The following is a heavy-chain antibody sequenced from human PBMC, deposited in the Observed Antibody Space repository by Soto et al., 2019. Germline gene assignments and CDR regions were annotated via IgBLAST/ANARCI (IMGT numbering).Heavy chain of an antibody. Sequence: QVQLMQSGTEVKEPGASVNLSCKASGHTFSSSYIHWVRQAPGQGLEWMGIMNPSGDRTNYAPNYQGRVTMTRDTGKSTAYMELSSLSFEDTDDYYCARGRGYSGDDLQEDGFDIWGQGTIVTVS. CDR3: ARGRGYSGDDLQEDGFDI. CDR1: GHTFSSSY. CDR2: MNPSGDRT. J-gene: IGHJ3*02. D-gene: IGHD5-12*01. V-gene: IGHV1-46*01.